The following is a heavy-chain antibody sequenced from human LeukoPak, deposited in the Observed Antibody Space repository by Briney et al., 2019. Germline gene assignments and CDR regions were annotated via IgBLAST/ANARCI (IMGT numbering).Heavy chain of an antibody. CDR2: IIGSGGST. D-gene: IGHD3-10*01. CDR3: AKDPQYVLLWFGELPQRGFDY. J-gene: IGHJ4*02. V-gene: IGHV3-23*01. CDR1: GFTFSSYA. Sequence: GGALGLSWAAAGFTFSSYAMRGVRQAPGKGLEWGSAIIGSGGSTYYADSVKGPFTISRDNSKTTLYLQMNSLRAEDTAVYYCAKDPQYVLLWFGELPQRGFDYWGQGTLVTVSS.